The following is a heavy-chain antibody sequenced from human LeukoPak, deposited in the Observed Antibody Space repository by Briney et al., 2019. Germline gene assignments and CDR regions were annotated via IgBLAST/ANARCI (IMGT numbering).Heavy chain of an antibody. CDR2: IYNSGST. CDR3: ASHTAGHGSGY. Sequence: PSETLSLTCTVSGASISSYYWSWIRQPQGKGLEWIGHIYNSGSTRYNPSLKSRVVISVDTSNNQLSLNLNSVTVADTAVYYCASHTAGHGSGYWGHGILVTVSS. CDR1: GASISSYY. V-gene: IGHV4-59*08. J-gene: IGHJ4*01. D-gene: IGHD5-24*01.